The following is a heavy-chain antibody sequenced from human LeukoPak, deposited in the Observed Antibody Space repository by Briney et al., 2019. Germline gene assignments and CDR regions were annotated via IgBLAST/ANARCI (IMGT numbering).Heavy chain of an antibody. Sequence: GGSLRLSCAASGFTFSNYAMHWVRQAPGNGLEWVAVISSDGSITSYADSMKGRLTISRDNSKNTLYLQMNSLRAEDTAVYYCARGPRPKSYFDSWGQGTLVTVSS. V-gene: IGHV3-30-3*01. CDR1: GFTFSNYA. J-gene: IGHJ4*02. CDR2: ISSDGSIT. CDR3: ARGPRPKSYFDS.